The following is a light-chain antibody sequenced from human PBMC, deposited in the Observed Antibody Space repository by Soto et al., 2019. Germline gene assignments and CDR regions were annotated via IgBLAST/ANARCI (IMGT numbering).Light chain of an antibody. Sequence: EIVLTQSPGTLSLSPGERAILSCGASQTVDSVYLAWYQQKPGLAPRLLIYDAYSRATGIPDRFSGSGSGTDFTLTISRLEPEDFAVYYCQHYDRPPYTFGQGTKLEIK. CDR1: QTVDSVY. CDR2: DAY. CDR3: QHYDRPPYT. J-gene: IGKJ2*01. V-gene: IGKV3D-20*01.